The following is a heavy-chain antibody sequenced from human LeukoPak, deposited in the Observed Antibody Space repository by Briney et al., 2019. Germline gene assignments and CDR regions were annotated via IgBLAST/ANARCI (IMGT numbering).Heavy chain of an antibody. Sequence: PGGSLRLSCAASGFTVSSNYMSWVRQAPGKGLEWVSVIYSGGSTYYADSVKGRFTISRDNSKNTLYLQMDNLRAEDTALYYCGSGSYFDYWGQGTLVTVSS. CDR3: GSGSYFDY. CDR1: GFTVSSNY. V-gene: IGHV3-66*01. J-gene: IGHJ4*02. D-gene: IGHD3-10*01. CDR2: IYSGGST.